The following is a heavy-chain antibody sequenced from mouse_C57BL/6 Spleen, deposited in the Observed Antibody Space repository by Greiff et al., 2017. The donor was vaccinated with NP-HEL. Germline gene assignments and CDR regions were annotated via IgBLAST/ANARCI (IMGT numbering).Heavy chain of an antibody. CDR2: IDPSDSET. CDR3: ARFGYYDHGDY. D-gene: IGHD2-4*01. Sequence: VQLQQPGAELVRPGSSVKLSCKASGYTFTSYWMHWVKQRPIQGLEWIGNIDPSDSETHYNQKFKDKATLTVDKSSSTAYMQLSSLTSEDSAVYYCARFGYYDHGDYWGQGTTLTVSS. J-gene: IGHJ2*01. CDR1: GYTFTSYW. V-gene: IGHV1-52*01.